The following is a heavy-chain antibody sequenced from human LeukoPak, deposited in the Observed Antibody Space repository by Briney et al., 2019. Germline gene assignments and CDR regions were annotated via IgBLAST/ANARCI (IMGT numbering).Heavy chain of an antibody. CDR3: ARDNYYDSSGYDAFDI. CDR1: GGSISSYY. Sequence: SETLSLTCTVSGGSISSYYWSWIRQPPGKGLEWIGYIYYSGSTNYNPSLKSRVTISVDTSKNQFSLKLSSVTAADTAVYYCARDNYYDSSGYDAFDIWGQGTMVTVSS. D-gene: IGHD3-22*01. CDR2: IYYSGST. V-gene: IGHV4-59*01. J-gene: IGHJ3*02.